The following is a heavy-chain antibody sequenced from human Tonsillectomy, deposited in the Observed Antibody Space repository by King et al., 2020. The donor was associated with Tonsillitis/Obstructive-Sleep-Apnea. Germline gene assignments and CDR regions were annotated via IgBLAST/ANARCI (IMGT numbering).Heavy chain of an antibody. Sequence: VQLVESGGGVVQPGRSLRLSCVASGFDFNTYGIHWVRPAPGKGLVWGAVISFDGSKKYYADSVKGRFTISRDNSKKTLFLQMNSLRGDDTAVYYCAKGRPGGCDWGQGARVTVSS. CDR1: GFDFNTYG. D-gene: IGHD4-23*01. V-gene: IGHV3-30*18. CDR2: ISFDGSKK. CDR3: AKGRPGGCD. J-gene: IGHJ4*02.